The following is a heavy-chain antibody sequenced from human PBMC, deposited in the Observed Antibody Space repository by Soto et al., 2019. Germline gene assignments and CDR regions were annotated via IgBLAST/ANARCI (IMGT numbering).Heavy chain of an antibody. D-gene: IGHD6-13*01. J-gene: IGHJ5*02. CDR1: GGSFSGYY. CDR2: INHSGGT. V-gene: IGHV4-34*01. Sequence: SETLSLTCAVYGGSFSGYYWSWIRQPPGKGLEWIGEINHSGGTNYNPSLKSRVTISVDTSKNQFSLKLSSVTAADTAVYYCARRSRSWYRRWFDPWGQGTLVTVSS. CDR3: ARRSRSWYRRWFDP.